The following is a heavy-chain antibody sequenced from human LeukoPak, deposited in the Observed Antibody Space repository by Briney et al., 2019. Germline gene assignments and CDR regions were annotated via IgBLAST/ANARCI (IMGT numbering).Heavy chain of an antibody. V-gene: IGHV4-39*07. J-gene: IGHJ5*02. CDR1: GGSISSSSYY. CDR2: IYYSGST. Sequence: SETLSLTCTVSGGSISSSSYYWGWIRQPPGKGLEWIGSIYYSGSTYYNPSLKSRVTISVDTSKNQFSLKLSSVTAADTAVYYCARAHHIAVAGIWFDPWGQGTLVTVSS. D-gene: IGHD6-19*01. CDR3: ARAHHIAVAGIWFDP.